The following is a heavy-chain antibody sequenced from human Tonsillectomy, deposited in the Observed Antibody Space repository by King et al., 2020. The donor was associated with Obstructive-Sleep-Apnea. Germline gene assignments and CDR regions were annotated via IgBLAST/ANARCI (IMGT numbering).Heavy chain of an antibody. CDR1: GGGSIENYA. V-gene: IGHV4-59*01. D-gene: IGHD6-19*01. CDR2: FYHSGPS. Sequence: QLQESGPGLLKPSETLSLTCSVSGGGSIENYALSWIRQPPRGGLEWIGYFYHSGPSNTNPSLKGRVSISIETSNKRISLKMTSVTDADTAVYYCARGGGYSTGWYESMDVWGQGTAVTVSS. CDR3: ARGGGYSTGWYESMDV. J-gene: IGHJ6*02.